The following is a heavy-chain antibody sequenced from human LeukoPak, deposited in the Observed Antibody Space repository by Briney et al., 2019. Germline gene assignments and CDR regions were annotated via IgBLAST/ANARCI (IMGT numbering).Heavy chain of an antibody. Sequence: PSETLSLTCTVSGGSISSYYWSWLRQPPGKGLEWIGYIYYSGSTNYNPSLKSRVTISVDTSKNQFSLKLSSVTAADTAVYYCRIGMAVAGSDYWGQGTLVTVSS. J-gene: IGHJ4*02. CDR3: RIGMAVAGSDY. CDR2: IYYSGST. V-gene: IGHV4-59*08. CDR1: GGSISSYY. D-gene: IGHD6-19*01.